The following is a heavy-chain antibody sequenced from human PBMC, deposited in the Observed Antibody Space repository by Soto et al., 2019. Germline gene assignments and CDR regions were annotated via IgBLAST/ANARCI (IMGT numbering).Heavy chain of an antibody. CDR3: ARQYSGYDYDRRHYGMDV. D-gene: IGHD5-12*01. CDR2: IYPGDSDT. Sequence: GESLKISCKGSGYSFTSYWIGWVRQMPGKGLEWMGIIYPGDSDTRYSPSFQGQVTISADKSISTAYLQWSSLKALDTAMYYCARQYSGYDYDRRHYGMDVWGQGTTVTVSS. J-gene: IGHJ6*02. CDR1: GYSFTSYW. V-gene: IGHV5-51*01.